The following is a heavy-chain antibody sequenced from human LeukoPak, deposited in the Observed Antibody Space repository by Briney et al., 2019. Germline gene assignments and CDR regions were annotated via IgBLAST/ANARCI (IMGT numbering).Heavy chain of an antibody. V-gene: IGHV1-18*04. J-gene: IGHJ4*02. CDR2: ISAYNGNT. CDR1: GYTFTSYG. Sequence: GASVKVSCKASGYTFTSYGISWVRQAPGQGLEWMGWISAYNGNTNYAQKLQGRVTMTTDTSTSTAYMELRSLRSDDTAVYYCARARLYRSGGSCFPFDYWGQGTLVTVSS. CDR3: ARARLYRSGGSCFPFDY. D-gene: IGHD2-15*01.